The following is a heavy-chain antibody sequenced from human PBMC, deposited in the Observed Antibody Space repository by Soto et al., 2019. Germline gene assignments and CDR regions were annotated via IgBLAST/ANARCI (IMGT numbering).Heavy chain of an antibody. CDR3: AHSHYDFWSGPPCYFDY. CDR2: IYWNDDK. V-gene: IGHV2-5*01. Sequence: SGPTLVNPTQTLTLTCTFSGFSLSTSGVGVGWIRQPPGKALEWLALIYWNDDKRYSPSLKSRLTITKDTSKNQVVLTMTNMDPVDTATYYCAHSHYDFWSGPPCYFDYWGQGTLVTVSS. D-gene: IGHD3-3*01. CDR1: GFSLSTSGVG. J-gene: IGHJ4*02.